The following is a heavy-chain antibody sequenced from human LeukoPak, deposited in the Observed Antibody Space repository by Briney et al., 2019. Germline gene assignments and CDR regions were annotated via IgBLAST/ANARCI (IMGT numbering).Heavy chain of an antibody. J-gene: IGHJ4*02. Sequence: PGGSLRLSCAASGFTFSSYAMSWVRQAPGKGLEWVSAISGSGGSTYYADSVKGWFTISRDNSKNTLYLQMNSLRAEDTAVYYCAKLPSSANPFDWLSFDYWGQGTLVTVSS. D-gene: IGHD3-9*01. CDR3: AKLPSSANPFDWLSFDY. CDR2: ISGSGGST. CDR1: GFTFSSYA. V-gene: IGHV3-23*01.